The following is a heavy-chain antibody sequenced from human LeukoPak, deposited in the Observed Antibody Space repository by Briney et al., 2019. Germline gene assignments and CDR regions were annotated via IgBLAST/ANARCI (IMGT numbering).Heavy chain of an antibody. D-gene: IGHD3/OR15-3a*01. CDR2: IKVDGCYP. V-gene: IGHV3-74*01. J-gene: IGHJ4*02. CDR3: RRDLGWNQLDY. Sequence: GGALRLSWAASRFSFSNHWMDSAGQGARKGLECVPRIKVDGCYPTYAGSVNGRFTISRDTAKIPLYLQMNCLRAEDTAVYYSRRDLGWNQLDYWGQGTLVTVSS. CDR1: RFSFSNHW.